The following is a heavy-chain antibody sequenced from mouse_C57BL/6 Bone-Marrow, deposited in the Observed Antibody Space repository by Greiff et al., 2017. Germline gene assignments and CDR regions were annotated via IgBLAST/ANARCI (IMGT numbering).Heavy chain of an antibody. Sequence: QVQLQQSRAELVRPGASVTLSCKASGYTCTDYEMHWVKQTPVHGLEWIGAIDPETGGTAYNQKFKGKAILTADKSSSTAYMELRSLTSEDSAVYYCTARVWLRRDWYFDVWATGTTVTVSS. CDR3: TARVWLRRDWYFDV. CDR2: IDPETGGT. D-gene: IGHD2-2*01. J-gene: IGHJ1*03. V-gene: IGHV1-15*01. CDR1: GYTCTDYE.